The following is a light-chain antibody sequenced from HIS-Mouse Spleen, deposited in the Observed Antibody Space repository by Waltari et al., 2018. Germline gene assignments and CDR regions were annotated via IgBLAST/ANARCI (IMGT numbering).Light chain of an antibody. CDR3: QQRSNWPPLT. Sequence: TLSLSPGERATLSCRASQSVSSYLAWYQQKPGQAPRLRIYDASNRATGIPARFSGSGSGTDFTLTISSLEPEDFAVYYCQQRSNWPPLTFGGGTKVEIK. CDR1: QSVSSY. J-gene: IGKJ4*01. V-gene: IGKV3-11*01. CDR2: DAS.